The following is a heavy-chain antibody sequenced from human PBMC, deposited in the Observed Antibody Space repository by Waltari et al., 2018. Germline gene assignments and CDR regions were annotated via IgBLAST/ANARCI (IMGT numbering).Heavy chain of an antibody. J-gene: IGHJ4*02. CDR1: GGSISSSSYY. V-gene: IGHV4-39*07. CDR3: ARSVIVVVVAAEKVFDY. Sequence: QLQLQESGPGLVKPSETLSLTCTVSGGSISSSSYYWGWIRQPPGKGLEWIGSIYYSGSTDYNPSLKSRVTISVDTSKNQFSLKLSSVTAADTAVYYCARSVIVVVVAAEKVFDYWGQGTLVTVSS. D-gene: IGHD2-15*01. CDR2: IYYSGST.